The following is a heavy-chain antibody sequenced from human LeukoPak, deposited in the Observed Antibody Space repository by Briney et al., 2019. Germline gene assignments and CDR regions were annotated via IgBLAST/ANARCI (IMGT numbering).Heavy chain of an antibody. J-gene: IGHJ4*02. V-gene: IGHV3-74*01. CDR1: RFTFTRYW. CDR2: INEDGSIT. CDR3: ARDLGGIAGS. Sequence: GGSLRLSCAASRFTFTRYWMHWVRHVPGKGLDWVSRINEDGSITTHADSVRGRFTISRDNARDTLYLQMNSLRSEDTAVYYCARDLGGIAGSWGQGTLVTVSS. D-gene: IGHD1-26*01.